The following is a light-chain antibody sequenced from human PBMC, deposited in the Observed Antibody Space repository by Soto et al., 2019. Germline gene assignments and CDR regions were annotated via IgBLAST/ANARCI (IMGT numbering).Light chain of an antibody. J-gene: IGLJ1*01. V-gene: IGLV1-44*01. Sequence: QSVLTQPPSASGTPGQRVTISCSGSSSNIGSNTVNWYQQLPGTAPKLLIYSNNQRPSGVPDRFSGSKSGTSASLAISGLQSEDEADYYCSSYACSNNFYVFGTGTKVTVL. CDR2: SNN. CDR1: SSNIGSNT. CDR3: SSYACSNNFYV.